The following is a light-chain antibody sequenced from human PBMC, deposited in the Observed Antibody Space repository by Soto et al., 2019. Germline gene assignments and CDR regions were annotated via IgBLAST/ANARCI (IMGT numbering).Light chain of an antibody. Sequence: LTQTPSVSVAPGQTARITCGGNNIRNKSVQWYQQKPGQAPVVVVYEDTNRPSGIPERFSGSNSGNTATLTISRVEAGDEADYYCQVWDSSSDHWVFGGGTKLTVL. V-gene: IGLV3-21*02. CDR3: QVWDSSSDHWV. J-gene: IGLJ3*02. CDR2: EDT. CDR1: NIRNKS.